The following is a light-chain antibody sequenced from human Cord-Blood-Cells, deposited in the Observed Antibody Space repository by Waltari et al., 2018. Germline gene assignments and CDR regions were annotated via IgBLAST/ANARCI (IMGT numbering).Light chain of an antibody. CDR1: SLRSYY. V-gene: IGLV3-19*01. CDR2: GKN. Sequence: SSELTQDPAVSVALGQTVRITCQGDSLRSYYASWYQQKPGQAPVLVIYGKNNRPSGIPDRFSGSRSGNTAALTITGDQAEDEADYYCNSRDSSGNHLVFGGGTKLTVL. J-gene: IGLJ3*02. CDR3: NSRDSSGNHLV.